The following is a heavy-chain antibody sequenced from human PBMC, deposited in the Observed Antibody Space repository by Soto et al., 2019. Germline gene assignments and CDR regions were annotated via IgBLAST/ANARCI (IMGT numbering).Heavy chain of an antibody. J-gene: IGHJ6*02. CDR2: IIPIFGTT. V-gene: IGHV1-69*13. Sequence: SVKVSCKASGGTFSGYAINWVRQAPGQGLEWMGGIIPIFGTTNYAQKFQGRVTITADESTSTAYMELSSLRAEDTAVYYCGRGSEVSSRETWGLDVWGQGTTVTVSS. D-gene: IGHD6-13*01. CDR3: GRGSEVSSRETWGLDV. CDR1: GGTFSGYA.